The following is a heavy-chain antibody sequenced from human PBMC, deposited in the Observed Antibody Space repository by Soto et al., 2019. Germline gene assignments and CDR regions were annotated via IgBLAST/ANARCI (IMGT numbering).Heavy chain of an antibody. Sequence: GGSLRLSCAASGFTFSSYWMHWVRQAPGKGLVWVSRINSDGSSTNYADSVKGQFTISRDNAKNTLYLRMNSLRAEDTAVYYCGRGASGSYRLDYWGQGTLVTVSS. CDR3: GRGASGSYRLDY. CDR2: INSDGSST. D-gene: IGHD3-10*01. V-gene: IGHV3-74*01. J-gene: IGHJ4*02. CDR1: GFTFSSYW.